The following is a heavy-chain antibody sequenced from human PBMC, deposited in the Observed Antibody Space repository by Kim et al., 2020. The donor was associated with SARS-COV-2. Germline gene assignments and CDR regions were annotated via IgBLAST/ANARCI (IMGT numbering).Heavy chain of an antibody. D-gene: IGHD3-10*01. V-gene: IGHV1-69*01. CDR3: ARRGVWFGPVAAFDI. J-gene: IGHJ3*02. Sequence: QKFQGRVTITADESTSTADMELSSLRSEDTAVYYCARRGVWFGPVAAFDIWGQGTMVTVSS.